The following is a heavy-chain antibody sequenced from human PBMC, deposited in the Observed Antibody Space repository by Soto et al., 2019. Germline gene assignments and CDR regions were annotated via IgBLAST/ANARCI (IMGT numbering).Heavy chain of an antibody. Sequence: LGGSLRRSCAASGFTSSGFWMTWVRQAPGRGLEWVANINQDGSEKHYVDSVKGRFTISRDNAKDSLSLQMNSLRDEDTAIYYCARDYSNPRGRFDPWGQGTLVTVSS. CDR2: INQDGSEK. V-gene: IGHV3-7*03. J-gene: IGHJ5*02. CDR3: ARDYSNPRGRFDP. CDR1: GFTSSGFW. D-gene: IGHD4-4*01.